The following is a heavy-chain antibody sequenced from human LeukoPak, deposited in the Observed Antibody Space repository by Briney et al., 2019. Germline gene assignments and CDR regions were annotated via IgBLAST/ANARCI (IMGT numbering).Heavy chain of an antibody. J-gene: IGHJ4*02. V-gene: IGHV1-8*03. CDR2: MNPNSGNT. Sequence: ASVKVSCKASGYTFTSYDINWVRQATGQGLEWMGWMNPNSGNTGNAQKFQGRVTITRNTSISTAYMELSSLRSEDTAVYYCARGLGGSGSYITDFDYWGQGTLVTVSS. D-gene: IGHD3-10*01. CDR3: ARGLGGSGSYITDFDY. CDR1: GYTFTSYD.